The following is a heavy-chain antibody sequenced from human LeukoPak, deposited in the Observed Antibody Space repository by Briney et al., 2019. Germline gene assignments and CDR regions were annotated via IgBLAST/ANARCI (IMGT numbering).Heavy chain of an antibody. CDR1: GGSISSGGYY. CDR3: AREWNYYDSSGYPGSIDY. V-gene: IGHV4-31*03. J-gene: IGHJ4*02. D-gene: IGHD3-22*01. CDR2: IYYSGST. Sequence: SETLSLTCTVSGGSISSGGYYWSWIRQHPGKGLEWIGYIYYSGSTYYNPSLKSRATISVDTSKNQFSLKLSSVTAADTAVYYCAREWNYYDSSGYPGSIDYWGQGTLVTVSS.